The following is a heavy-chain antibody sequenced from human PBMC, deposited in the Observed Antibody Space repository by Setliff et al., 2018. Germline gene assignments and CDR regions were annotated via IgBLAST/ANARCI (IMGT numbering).Heavy chain of an antibody. V-gene: IGHV3-21*01. D-gene: IGHD3-10*01. CDR1: GFTLSAST. J-gene: IGHJ4*02. CDR3: ARDSSHFIRVLDS. Sequence: GGSLRLSCAASGFTLSASTMNWVRQAPGKGLEWASSISGSSSNFIYYADSVKGRFTISRDNAKNSLFLQMDNLRAEDTAQYFCARDSSHFIRVLDSWGQGTLVTVSS. CDR2: ISGSSSNFI.